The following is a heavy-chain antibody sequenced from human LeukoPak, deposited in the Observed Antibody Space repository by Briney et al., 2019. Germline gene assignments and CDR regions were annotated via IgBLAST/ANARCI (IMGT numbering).Heavy chain of an antibody. CDR1: GGSISSLNL. CDR3: AGLEGRYSTDWFYFFDY. Sequence: SETLSLTCIVSGGSISSLNLWSWLRQPPGKGLEWIGEMYLGGTTNFNPSLKSRVTILIDKSKNQLSLQLTSVTAADTAVYYCAGLEGRYSTDWFYFFDYWGQGAPVTVSS. V-gene: IGHV4-4*02. D-gene: IGHD6-19*01. J-gene: IGHJ4*02. CDR2: MYLGGTT.